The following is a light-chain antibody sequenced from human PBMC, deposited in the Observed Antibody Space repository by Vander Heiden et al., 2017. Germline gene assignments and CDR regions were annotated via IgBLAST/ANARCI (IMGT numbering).Light chain of an antibody. CDR3: QQYSNSLRT. CDR2: GAS. V-gene: IGKV3-20*01. Sequence: IVLTQSPGTLSLSPGERATLSCRGSQSISSTYLAWYQQKPGQAPRLLIYGASSRATGIPDRFSGSGSGTDFTLTISSLEPDDFAVFYCQQYSNSLRTFGQGTKVEIK. CDR1: QSISSTY. J-gene: IGKJ1*01.